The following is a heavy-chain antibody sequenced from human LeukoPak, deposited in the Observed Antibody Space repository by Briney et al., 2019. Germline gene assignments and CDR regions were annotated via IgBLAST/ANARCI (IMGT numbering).Heavy chain of an antibody. Sequence: SETLSLTCTVSGGSISSYYWSWIRQPPGKGLEWIGYIYYSGSTNYNPSLKSRVTISVDTSKNQFSLKLSSVTAADTAVYYCARVWSGTHTMDYWGQGTLVTVSS. CDR1: GGSISSYY. J-gene: IGHJ4*02. V-gene: IGHV4-59*01. CDR2: IYYSGST. CDR3: ARVWSGTHTMDY. D-gene: IGHD3-10*01.